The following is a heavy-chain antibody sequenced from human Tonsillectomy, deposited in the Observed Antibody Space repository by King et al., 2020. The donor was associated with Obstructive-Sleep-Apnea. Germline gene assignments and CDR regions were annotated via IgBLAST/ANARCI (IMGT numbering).Heavy chain of an antibody. Sequence: LQLQESGPGLVKPSETLSLTCIVSGGSISSGNYYWGWIRQPPGKGLEWIANIYYSGTTYYNPSLRSRITISMDTSKNQFSLKLRSVTAADTAIYYCARAPDATPFVWGGSVDYWGQGTLVTVSS. D-gene: IGHD3-16*01. V-gene: IGHV4-39*07. CDR2: IYYSGTT. J-gene: IGHJ4*02. CDR3: ARAPDATPFVWGGSVDY. CDR1: GGSISSGNYY.